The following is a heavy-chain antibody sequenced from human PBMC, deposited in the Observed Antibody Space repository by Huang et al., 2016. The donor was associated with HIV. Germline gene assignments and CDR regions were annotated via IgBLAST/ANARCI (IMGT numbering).Heavy chain of an antibody. CDR2: IKSKAYGGKT. V-gene: IGHV3-49*03. Sequence: DVQLVESGGGLVQPGRSLGLSCTASGFTFGDYAMSWFRQAQGKGLVWVGLIKSKAYGGKTQYASSVKDRFIISRDDSKGIAYLQMNSLKTEDTAVYYCLIYSHMDVWGKGTTVSVSS. CDR1: GFTFGDYA. CDR3: LIYSHMDV. J-gene: IGHJ6*03.